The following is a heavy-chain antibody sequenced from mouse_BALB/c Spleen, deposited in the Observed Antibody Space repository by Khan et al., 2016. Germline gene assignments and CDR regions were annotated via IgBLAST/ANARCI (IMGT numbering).Heavy chain of an antibody. D-gene: IGHD1-1*01. CDR3: AKLTGVATPFDY. Sequence: QIQLVQSGPELKKPGETVKISCKASGYNFTDCSMHWVKQAPGKGLKWMGWINTETGEPTYADDFKGRFAFSLETSASSAYLEINNLKNEDTAKYFCAKLTGVATPFDYGGQSTTLTVSS. CDR1: GYNFTDCS. J-gene: IGHJ2*01. V-gene: IGHV9-2-1*01. CDR2: INTETGEP.